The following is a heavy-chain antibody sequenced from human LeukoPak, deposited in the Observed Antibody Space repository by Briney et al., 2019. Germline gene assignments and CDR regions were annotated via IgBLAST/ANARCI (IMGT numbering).Heavy chain of an antibody. J-gene: IGHJ4*02. CDR1: GGSISSYY. CDR2: IYYNGST. Sequence: SETLSLTCAVPGGSISSYYGSWSRQPPGKGVGWIGYIYYNGSTNYNPYLKSRVSISVNTSKNQFSLKLRSVNAAETAVYYCAGVYYDFWSGYLGGYFDYWGQGTLVTVSS. CDR3: AGVYYDFWSGYLGGYFDY. V-gene: IGHV4-59*12. D-gene: IGHD3-3*01.